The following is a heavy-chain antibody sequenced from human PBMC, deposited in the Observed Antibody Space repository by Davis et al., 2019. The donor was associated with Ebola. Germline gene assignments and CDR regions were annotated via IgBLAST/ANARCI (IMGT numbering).Heavy chain of an antibody. J-gene: IGHJ5*02. CDR3: ARVHIAAAPDEGFDP. Sequence: GESLKISCAASGFTFSSYSMNWVRQAPGKGLAWVSSISSSSSYIYYADSVKGRFTISRDNAKNSLYLPMNSLRAEDTAVYYCARVHIAAAPDEGFDPWGQGTLVTVSS. D-gene: IGHD6-13*01. V-gene: IGHV3-21*01. CDR2: ISSSSSYI. CDR1: GFTFSSYS.